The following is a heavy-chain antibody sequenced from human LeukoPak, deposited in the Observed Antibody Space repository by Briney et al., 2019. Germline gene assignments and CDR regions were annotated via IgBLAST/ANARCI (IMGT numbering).Heavy chain of an antibody. CDR2: INQDGSEK. J-gene: IGHJ1*01. D-gene: IGHD6-13*01. Sequence: GGSLRLSCAGYGFTFSGYWMSWVRQAPGKGLEWVANINQDGSEKYYVDSVKGRFTISRDNAKNSLFLQLGSLRVEDTAVYYCARESTAGYNSSWYGFRNWGQGTLVSVSS. CDR1: GFTFSGYW. V-gene: IGHV3-7*01. CDR3: ARESTAGYNSSWYGFRN.